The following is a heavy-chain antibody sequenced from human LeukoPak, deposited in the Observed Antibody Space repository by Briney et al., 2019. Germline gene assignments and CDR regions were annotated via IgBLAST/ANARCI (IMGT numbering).Heavy chain of an antibody. CDR3: TRAGGFCGGDCYDN. CDR2: ITSKADGGTR. Sequence: GGSLRLSCTASGFTFCDYAMSWVRQAPGEGLEWVGFITSKADGGTREYAASVKGRFTISRDDSISIAYLQMNSLKTEDTAVYYCTRAGGFCGGDCYDNWGQGTLVTVSS. D-gene: IGHD2-21*01. V-gene: IGHV3-49*04. CDR1: GFTFCDYA. J-gene: IGHJ4*02.